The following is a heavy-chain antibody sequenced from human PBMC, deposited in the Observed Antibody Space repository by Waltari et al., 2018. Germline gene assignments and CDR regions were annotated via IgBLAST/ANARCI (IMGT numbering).Heavy chain of an antibody. Sequence: EVQLVESGGGLVKPGGSLRLSCAASGFTLSSYSMNWVRQAPGKGLEWVSSITRSIRDIYYADSVKGRFTISRDNAKNSLYLQMNSLRAEDTAVYYCARDRWEQAIDYWGQGTLVTVSS. CDR2: ITRSIRDI. V-gene: IGHV3-21*01. J-gene: IGHJ4*02. D-gene: IGHD1-26*01. CDR3: ARDRWEQAIDY. CDR1: GFTLSSYS.